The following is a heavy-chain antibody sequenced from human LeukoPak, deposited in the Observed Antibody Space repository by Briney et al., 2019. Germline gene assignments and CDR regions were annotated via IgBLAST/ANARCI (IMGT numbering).Heavy chain of an antibody. J-gene: IGHJ4*02. CDR1: GFTFSRYW. V-gene: IGHV3-7*01. CDR3: AGRSSWDSSRDY. CDR2: IKQGGSEK. Sequence: GGSLRLSCAASGFTFSRYWMTWVRQAPGKGLEWVANIKQGGSEKYYVDSVKGRFTISRDNAKNSLYLQMNSLRAEDTAVYYCAGRSSWDSSRDYWGQGTLVTVSS. D-gene: IGHD6-13*01.